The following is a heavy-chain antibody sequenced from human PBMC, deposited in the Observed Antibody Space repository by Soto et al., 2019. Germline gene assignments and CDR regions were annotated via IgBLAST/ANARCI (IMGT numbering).Heavy chain of an antibody. J-gene: IGHJ4*02. D-gene: IGHD3-22*01. V-gene: IGHV2-5*01. CDR2: IYWNDDK. Sequence: QITLKESGPTLVKPTQTLTLTCTFSGFSLSTSGVGVGWIRQPPGKALEWLALIYWNDDKRYSPSLKSRLTITKDTSKNQVVLTMTNMDPVDTATYYCAHSSYYYDISGPFDYWGQGTLVTVSS. CDR3: AHSSYYYDISGPFDY. CDR1: GFSLSTSGVG.